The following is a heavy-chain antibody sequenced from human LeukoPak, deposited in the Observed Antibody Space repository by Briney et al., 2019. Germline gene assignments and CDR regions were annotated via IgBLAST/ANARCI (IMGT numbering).Heavy chain of an antibody. V-gene: IGHV4-59*01. CDR2: IYYSGST. CDR1: GGSINSYF. J-gene: IGHJ4*02. Sequence: SETLSLTCTVSGGSINSYFWSWIRQPPGKGLEWVGYIYYSGSTNCNPSLKSRVTISVDTSKNQFSLELNSVTAADTAVYYCARQPHYVDFAWSYYFDYWGQGILVTVSS. D-gene: IGHD3-9*01. CDR3: ARQPHYVDFAWSYYFDY.